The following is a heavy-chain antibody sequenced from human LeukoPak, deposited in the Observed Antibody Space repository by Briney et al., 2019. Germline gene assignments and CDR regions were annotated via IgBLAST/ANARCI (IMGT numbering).Heavy chain of an antibody. V-gene: IGHV3-30-3*01. CDR2: ISYDGSNK. CDR1: GFTFSSYA. CDR3: ARGRSGSTFPHSYYFDY. J-gene: IGHJ4*02. D-gene: IGHD1-26*01. Sequence: GRSLRLSCAASGFTFSSYAMHWVRQAPGKGLGWVAVISYDGSNKYYADSVKGRFTISRDNSKNTLYLQMNSLRAEDTAVYYCARGRSGSTFPHSYYFDYWGQGTLVTVSS.